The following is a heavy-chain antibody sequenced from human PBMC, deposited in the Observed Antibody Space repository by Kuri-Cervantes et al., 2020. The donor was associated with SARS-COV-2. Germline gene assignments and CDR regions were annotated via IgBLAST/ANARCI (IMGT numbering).Heavy chain of an antibody. J-gene: IGHJ4*02. D-gene: IGHD1-26*01. CDR2: IIPILGIA. CDR3: GRERSGSYEPYYFDY. V-gene: IGHV1-69*04. Sequence: SVKVSCKASGGTFSSYAISWVRQAPGQGLEWMGRIIPILGIANYAQKFQGRVTITADKSTSTAYMELSSLRSEDTAVYYCGRERSGSYEPYYFDYWGQGTLVTVSS. CDR1: GGTFSSYA.